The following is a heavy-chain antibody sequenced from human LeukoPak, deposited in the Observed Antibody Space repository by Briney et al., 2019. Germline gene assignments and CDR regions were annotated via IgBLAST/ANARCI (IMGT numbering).Heavy chain of an antibody. V-gene: IGHV4-38-2*01. CDR1: GYSISSGYY. CDR3: ARILFSGSYPDYFDY. J-gene: IGHJ4*02. CDR2: IYHSGST. Sequence: SETLSLTCAVSGYSISSGYYWGWIRQPPGKGLEWIGSIYHSGSTYYNPSLKSRVTISVDTSKNQFSLKLSSVTAADPAAYYCARILFSGSYPDYFDYWGQGTLVTVSS. D-gene: IGHD1-26*01.